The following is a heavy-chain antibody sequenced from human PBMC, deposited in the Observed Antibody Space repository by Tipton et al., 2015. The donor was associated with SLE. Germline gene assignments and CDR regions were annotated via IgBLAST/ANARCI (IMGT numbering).Heavy chain of an antibody. CDR2: IYTSGST. J-gene: IGHJ4*02. V-gene: IGHV4-4*07. CDR3: ARGGGSYLAY. CDR1: GDSISGDY. Sequence: TLSLTCTVSGDSISGDYWSWIRQPAGKGLEWIGRIYTSGSTNYNPSLKRRVSMSVDTSKNQFSLRLTSVTTADTAVYYCARGGGSYLAYWGQGTLVTVSS. D-gene: IGHD1-26*01.